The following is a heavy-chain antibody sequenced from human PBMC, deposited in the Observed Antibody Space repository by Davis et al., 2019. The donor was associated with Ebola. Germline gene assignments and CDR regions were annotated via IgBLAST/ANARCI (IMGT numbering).Heavy chain of an antibody. CDR2: INPHNGNT. J-gene: IGHJ4*02. Sequence: ASVKVSCKASGYTFTSYGITWVRQAPGRGLEWMGWINPHNGNTNYAQNVQGRVTMTTDTSTSTAYMEVGILRSDATAVYYCARAQFPTTSDHWGQGTLVTVSS. CDR3: ARAQFPTTSDH. D-gene: IGHD1-1*01. V-gene: IGHV1-18*04. CDR1: GYTFTSYG.